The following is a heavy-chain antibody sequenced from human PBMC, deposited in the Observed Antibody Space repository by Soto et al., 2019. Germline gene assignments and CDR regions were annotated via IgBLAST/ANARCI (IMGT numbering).Heavy chain of an antibody. CDR2: IILIFGTP. CDR3: ARLRIGNDAFDM. V-gene: IGHV1-69*06. D-gene: IGHD2-15*01. J-gene: IGHJ3*02. CDR1: GDTFSSHS. Sequence: QVQLVQSGADVKKPGSSVKVSCKASGDTFSSHSISWVRQAPGQGLEWMGGIILIFGTPNYAQKFQGRLTITADTSTSTAYMELSSLRYEDTAVYYCARLRIGNDAFDMWGQGTMVTVSS.